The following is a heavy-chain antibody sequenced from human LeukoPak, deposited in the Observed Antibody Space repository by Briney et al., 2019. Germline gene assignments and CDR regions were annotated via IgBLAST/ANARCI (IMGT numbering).Heavy chain of an antibody. CDR3: ARVQPDNNDEYNWFDP. Sequence: GSLSLSCAASGFTFNSYAMTWVRPGAGRGLEWVSTISGTSGTASYADSVEGRFSISRDDSKNTVYLQMTSLRVEDTAVYFCARVQPDNNDEYNWFDPWGQGTQVTVSS. CDR1: GFTFNSYA. J-gene: IGHJ5*02. D-gene: IGHD1-1*01. CDR2: ISGTSGTA. V-gene: IGHV3-23*01.